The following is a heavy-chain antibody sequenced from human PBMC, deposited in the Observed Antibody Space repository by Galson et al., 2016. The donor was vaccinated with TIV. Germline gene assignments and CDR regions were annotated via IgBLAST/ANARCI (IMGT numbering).Heavy chain of an antibody. D-gene: IGHD6-19*01. V-gene: IGHV4-59*01. Sequence: LTCSVSGGSISSYFWTWIRQPPGEGLEWIGHIYSSGTPSYNPSLKSRVTLSLDTSKSQLSLSLRSVTAADTAVYYCARKGWGTSAEMHFIDYWGRGTLVTVSS. CDR2: IYSSGTP. J-gene: IGHJ4*02. CDR1: GGSISSYF. CDR3: ARKGWGTSAEMHFIDY.